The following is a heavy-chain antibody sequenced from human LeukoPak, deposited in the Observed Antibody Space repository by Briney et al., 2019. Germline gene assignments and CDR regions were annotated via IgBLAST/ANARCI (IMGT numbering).Heavy chain of an antibody. CDR2: IYYSGST. V-gene: IGHV4-30-4*01. Sequence: PSETLSLTCTVSGGSISSGDYYWSWIRQPPGKGLEWIGYIYYSGSTYYNPSLKSRVTISVDTSKNQFSLKLSSVTAADTAVYYCARGVVPAAIGDYFGYWGQGTLVTVSS. J-gene: IGHJ4*02. CDR3: ARGVVPAAIGDYFGY. CDR1: GGSISSGDYY. D-gene: IGHD2-2*02.